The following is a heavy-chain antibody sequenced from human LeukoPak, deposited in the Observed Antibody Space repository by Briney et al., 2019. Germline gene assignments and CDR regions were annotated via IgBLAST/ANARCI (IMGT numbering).Heavy chain of an antibody. D-gene: IGHD3-22*01. J-gene: IGHJ4*02. CDR3: ARDDYDSSGYANFDY. CDR2: IIPILGIA. Sequence: SVKVSCKASGCTFSSYAISWVRQAPGQGLEWMGRIIPILGIANYAQKFQGRVTITADKSTSTAYMELSSLRSEDTAVYYCARDDYDSSGYANFDYWGQGTLVTVSS. V-gene: IGHV1-69*04. CDR1: GCTFSSYA.